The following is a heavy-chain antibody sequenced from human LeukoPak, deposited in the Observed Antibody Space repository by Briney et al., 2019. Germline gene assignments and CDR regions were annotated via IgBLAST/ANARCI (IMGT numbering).Heavy chain of an antibody. D-gene: IGHD3-3*01. CDR3: AIQSYDFWSGYSD. CDR1: GFTFSSYA. J-gene: IGHJ4*02. CDR2: ISGSCGRT. Sequence: GGSLRLSCAASGFTFSSYAMSWVRQAPGKGLEWVSAISGSCGRTYYADSVKGRFTISRDNSKNTLYLQMNGLRAEDTAVYYCAIQSYDFWSGYSDWGQGTLVTVSS. V-gene: IGHV3-23*01.